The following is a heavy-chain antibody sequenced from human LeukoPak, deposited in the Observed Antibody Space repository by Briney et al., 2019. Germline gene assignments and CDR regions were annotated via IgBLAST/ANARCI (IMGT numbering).Heavy chain of an antibody. V-gene: IGHV3-73*01. CDR3: ARAYNWNDVRRLGWFDP. D-gene: IGHD1-20*01. CDR2: IRSKANSYAT. J-gene: IGHJ5*02. Sequence: GGSLRLSCAASGFTFSGSAMHWVRQASGKGLEWVGRIRSKANSYATAYAASVKGRFTISRDDSKNTAYLQMNSLKTEDTAVYYCARAYNWNDVRRLGWFDPWGQGTLVTVSS. CDR1: GFTFSGSA.